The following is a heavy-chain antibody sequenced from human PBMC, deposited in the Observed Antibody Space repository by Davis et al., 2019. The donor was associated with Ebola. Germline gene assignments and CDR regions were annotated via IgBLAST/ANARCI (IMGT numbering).Heavy chain of an antibody. V-gene: IGHV1-3*01. CDR3: ARDGLWHHDSSGSPTVNAFDI. J-gene: IGHJ3*02. Sequence: ASVKVSCKASGYTFTSYAMHWVRQAPGQRLEWMGWIKAGNGNTKNSQKFQGRVTITRDTSASTAYMGLSSLRSEDTAVYYCARDGLWHHDSSGSPTVNAFDIWGQGTMVTVSS. D-gene: IGHD3-22*01. CDR1: GYTFTSYA. CDR2: IKAGNGNT.